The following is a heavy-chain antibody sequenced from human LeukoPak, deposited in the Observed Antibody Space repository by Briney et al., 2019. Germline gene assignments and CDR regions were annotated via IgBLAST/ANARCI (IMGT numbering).Heavy chain of an antibody. CDR3: ARYCNDGSCLSKALDI. CDR2: IHYSGST. V-gene: IGHV4-59*01. D-gene: IGHD2-15*01. CDR1: GGSITNYF. Sequence: SETLSLTCTVSGGSITNYFWSGIRQPPGKGLEFIGYIHYSGSTDYNAALKSRVTISVDSSKNQFSLKLTSVTTADTAEYYCARYCNDGSCLSKALDIWGQGTLVTVSS. J-gene: IGHJ3*02.